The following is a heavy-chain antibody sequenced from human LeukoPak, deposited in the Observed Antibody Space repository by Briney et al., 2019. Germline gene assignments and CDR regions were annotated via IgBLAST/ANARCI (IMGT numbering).Heavy chain of an antibody. CDR2: IIPIFGTA. J-gene: IGHJ4*02. V-gene: IGHV1-69*01. CDR3: ARGYSSGWYGYFDY. D-gene: IGHD6-19*01. Sequence: GASVKVSCKASGGTFSSYAISWVRQAPGQGLEWMGGIIPIFGTANYEQKFRGRVTITADESTSTAYMELSSLRSEDTAVYYCARGYSSGWYGYFDYWGQGTLVTVSS. CDR1: GGTFSSYA.